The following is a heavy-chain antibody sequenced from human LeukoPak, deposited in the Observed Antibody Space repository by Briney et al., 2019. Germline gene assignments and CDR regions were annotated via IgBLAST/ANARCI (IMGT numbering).Heavy chain of an antibody. D-gene: IGHD3-22*01. CDR3: ARDRVVRNYYDSNDYYYYMDV. CDR2: INPNSGGT. V-gene: IGHV1-2*02. Sequence: GASVKVSCKASGYTFTNYAMNWVRQAPGQGLEWMGWINPNSGGTNYAQKFQGRVTMTRDTSISTAYMELSRLRSDDTAVYYCARDRVVRNYYDSNDYYYYMDVWGKGTTVTISS. CDR1: GYTFTNYA. J-gene: IGHJ6*03.